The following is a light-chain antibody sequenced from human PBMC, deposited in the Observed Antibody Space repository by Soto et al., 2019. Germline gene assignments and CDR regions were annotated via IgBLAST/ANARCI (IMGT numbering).Light chain of an antibody. CDR1: QALSTW. Sequence: DIQMTQSPSSVSVSVVDRVTITCRASQALSTWLAWYQQKPGQVPNLLIYATSSLQSGVPSRFSGSGSGTDFTLTISSLQPEDLGTYYCQQANSFPITFGQGTRLEI. J-gene: IGKJ5*01. CDR3: QQANSFPIT. CDR2: ATS. V-gene: IGKV1-12*01.